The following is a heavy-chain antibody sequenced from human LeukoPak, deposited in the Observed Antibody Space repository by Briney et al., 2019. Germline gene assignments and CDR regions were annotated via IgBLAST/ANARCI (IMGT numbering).Heavy chain of an antibody. Sequence: GGSLRLSCAASGFTFSSYDMNWVRQAPGKGLEWVSYINTISSTKYYADSVKGRFTISRDNAKNSLSLQMNSLRDEDTAVYYCAKELFIAARHWFDPWGQGTLVTVSS. D-gene: IGHD6-6*01. J-gene: IGHJ5*02. V-gene: IGHV3-48*02. CDR2: INTISSTK. CDR3: AKELFIAARHWFDP. CDR1: GFTFSSYD.